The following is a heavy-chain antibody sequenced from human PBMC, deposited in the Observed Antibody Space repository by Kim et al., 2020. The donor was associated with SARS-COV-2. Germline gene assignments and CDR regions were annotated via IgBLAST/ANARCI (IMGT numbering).Heavy chain of an antibody. V-gene: IGHV3-43*02. J-gene: IGHJ4*02. CDR1: GFTFDDYA. CDR2: ISGDGGST. CDR3: AKDISRYYDSSGYFELFDY. D-gene: IGHD3-22*01. Sequence: GGSLRLSCAASGFTFDDYAMHWVRQAPGKGLEWVSLISGDGGSTYYADSVKGRFTISRDNSKNSLYLQMNSLRTEDTALYYCAKDISRYYDSSGYFELFDYWGQGTLVTVSS.